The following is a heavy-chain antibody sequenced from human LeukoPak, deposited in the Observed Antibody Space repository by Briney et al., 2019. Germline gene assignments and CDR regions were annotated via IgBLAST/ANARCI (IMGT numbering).Heavy chain of an antibody. CDR1: GGSFSNYY. CDR2: MTHSGST. CDR3: ARSGYSGYDC. V-gene: IGHV4-34*01. Sequence: SETLSLTCAVYGGSFSNYYWSWIRQPPGKGLEWIGEMTHSGSTNYNPSLKSRVTISVDTSKNQFSLKLSSVTAADTAVYYCARSGYSGYDCWGQGTLVTVSS. J-gene: IGHJ4*02. D-gene: IGHD5-12*01.